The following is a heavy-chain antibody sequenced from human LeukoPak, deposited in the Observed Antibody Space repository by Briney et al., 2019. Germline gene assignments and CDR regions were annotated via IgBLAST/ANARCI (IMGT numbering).Heavy chain of an antibody. D-gene: IGHD1-26*01. Sequence: GGSLRLSCAASGFTFSSYSMNWVRQAPGKGLEWVSYISSSGRTMYYADSVKGRFTVSRDNAKNSLYLQMNSLRAEDTAIYYCARDNYSGSRYFDHWGQGTLVTVSS. CDR2: ISSSGRTM. V-gene: IGHV3-48*04. CDR1: GFTFSSYS. CDR3: ARDNYSGSRYFDH. J-gene: IGHJ4*02.